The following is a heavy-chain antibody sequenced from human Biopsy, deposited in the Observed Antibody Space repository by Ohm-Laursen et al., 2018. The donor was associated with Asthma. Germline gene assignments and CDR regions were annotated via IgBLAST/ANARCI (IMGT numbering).Heavy chain of an antibody. Sequence: SLRLSCTASGFTFSSYGMHWVRQAPGKGLEWVALVSSDGHNKYYEGSVKGRFTISRDNSRNRLYLQINSLTVEDSAVYFCARQSGQEYGDSIPFDTWGQGTKVAVSS. D-gene: IGHD3-22*01. J-gene: IGHJ3*02. CDR3: ARQSGQEYGDSIPFDT. V-gene: IGHV3-30*03. CDR1: GFTFSSYG. CDR2: VSSDGHNK.